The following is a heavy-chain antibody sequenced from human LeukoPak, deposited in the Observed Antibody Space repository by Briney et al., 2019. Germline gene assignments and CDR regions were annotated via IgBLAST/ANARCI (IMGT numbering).Heavy chain of an antibody. CDR2: ISSNGGIT. Sequence: GGSLRLTCAASGFIFSTYAMSWVRQAPGKGLEWVSAISSNGGITYYADSVKGRFTISRDNSKNSLYLQMNSLRVEDTAVYYCAKAKAPNQNYDWGQGTMVTVSS. CDR1: GFIFSTYA. J-gene: IGHJ4*02. D-gene: IGHD1-7*01. V-gene: IGHV3-23*01. CDR3: AKAKAPNQNYD.